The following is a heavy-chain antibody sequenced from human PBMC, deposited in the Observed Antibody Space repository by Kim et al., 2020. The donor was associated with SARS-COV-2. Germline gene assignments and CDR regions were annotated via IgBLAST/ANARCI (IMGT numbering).Heavy chain of an antibody. V-gene: IGHV1-69*01. CDR3: ARVDNYDSSGYYFDY. Sequence: AQKSQGRVTMTADESTSTAYMELGSLRSEDTAVYYCARVDNYDSSGYYFDYWGQGTLVTVSS. D-gene: IGHD3-22*01. J-gene: IGHJ4*02.